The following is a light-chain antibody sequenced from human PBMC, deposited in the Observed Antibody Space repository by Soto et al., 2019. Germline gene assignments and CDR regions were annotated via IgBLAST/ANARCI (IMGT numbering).Light chain of an antibody. Sequence: DIVLTQSPDSLAVSLGERATINCKSSQSVLFSSNNKNYLTWYQQKPGQPPKLLIYWASTRESGVPDRFSGSGSGTDFTPTISSLRADDVAVYYCQQHYSTPLTFGGGTKVEIK. CDR3: QQHYSTPLT. V-gene: IGKV4-1*01. CDR1: QSVLFSSNNKNY. J-gene: IGKJ4*02. CDR2: WAS.